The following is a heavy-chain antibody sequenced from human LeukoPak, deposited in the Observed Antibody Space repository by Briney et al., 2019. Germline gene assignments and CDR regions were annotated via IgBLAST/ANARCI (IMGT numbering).Heavy chain of an antibody. V-gene: IGHV1-18*01. D-gene: IGHD3-22*01. CDR2: ISANSDDT. J-gene: IGHJ4*02. CDR3: ARDVAHGYSDTSGFHY. Sequence: ASVKVSCKASGYTFSSYGFSWVRQAPGQGLEWMGWISANSDDTNYVEKFQDRVTMTTDTSTSTAYMELRRLRSDDTAVYYCARDVAHGYSDTSGFHYWGQGTLVTVSS. CDR1: GYTFSSYG.